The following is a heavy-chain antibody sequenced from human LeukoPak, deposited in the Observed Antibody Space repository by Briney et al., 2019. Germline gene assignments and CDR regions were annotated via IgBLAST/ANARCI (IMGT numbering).Heavy chain of an antibody. D-gene: IGHD3-10*01. CDR1: GFTFSSYS. CDR2: ISSSSSTI. J-gene: IGHJ4*02. CDR3: ARVGEFDY. Sequence: GGSLRLSCVASGFTFSSYSMNWVRQAPGKGLEWVSYISSSSSTIYYGDSVKGRFTISRDNAKNSLYLQMNCLRDEDTAVYYCARVGEFDYWGQGTQVTVSS. V-gene: IGHV3-48*02.